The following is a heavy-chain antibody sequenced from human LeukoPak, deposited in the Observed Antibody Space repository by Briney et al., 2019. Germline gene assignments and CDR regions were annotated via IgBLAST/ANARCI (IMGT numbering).Heavy chain of an antibody. CDR3: ATSIPYCSSTSCYNPSFDY. V-gene: IGHV1-69*05. CDR2: IIPIFGTA. J-gene: IGHJ4*02. Sequence: SVKVSCKASGGTFSSYAISWVRQAPGQGLEWMGGIIPIFGTANYAQKFQGRVTITTDESTSTAYMELSSLRSEDTAVYYCATSIPYCSSTSCYNPSFDYWGQGTLVTVSS. CDR1: GGTFSSYA. D-gene: IGHD2-2*02.